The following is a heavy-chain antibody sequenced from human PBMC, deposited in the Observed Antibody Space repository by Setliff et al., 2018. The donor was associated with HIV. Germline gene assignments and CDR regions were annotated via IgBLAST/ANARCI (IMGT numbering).Heavy chain of an antibody. D-gene: IGHD3-22*01. Sequence: SETLSLTCTVSGGSISSSSYYWGWIRQPPGKGLEWIGSIYYSGSTYYNPSLKSRVTISVDTSKNQFYLKLSSVTAADTAVYYCARHQYYYDSSGGGALDYWGQGTLVTVSS. J-gene: IGHJ4*02. CDR2: IYYSGST. CDR3: ARHQYYYDSSGGGALDY. V-gene: IGHV4-39*01. CDR1: GGSISSSSYY.